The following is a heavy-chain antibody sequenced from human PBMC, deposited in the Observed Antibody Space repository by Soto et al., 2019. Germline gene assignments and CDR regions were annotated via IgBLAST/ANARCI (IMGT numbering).Heavy chain of an antibody. J-gene: IGHJ4*01. CDR3: TTDSHFTMKLVRFDY. CDR2: IKSKVAGGTT. CDR1: GFTFTTAW. Sequence: EVQLVESGGGLVEPGGSLRLSCAASGFTFTTAWIHWVRQAPGKGLEWVGRIKSKVAGGTTDFAAPVKGRFAISSDDSRNMVYFQMSRLKIEDTAVYYCTTDSHFTMKLVRFDYWGLGTLVTVSS. V-gene: IGHV3-15*07. D-gene: IGHD3-22*01.